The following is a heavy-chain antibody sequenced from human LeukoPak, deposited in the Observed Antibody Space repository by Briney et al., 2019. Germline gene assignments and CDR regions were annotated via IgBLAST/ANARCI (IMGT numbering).Heavy chain of an antibody. D-gene: IGHD4-23*01. J-gene: IGHJ4*02. CDR2: ISNAGRNT. V-gene: IGHV3-11*01. CDR3: VKDFDGSGPGH. CDR1: GFTFTDYY. Sequence: GGSLRLSCSTSGFTFTDYYMSWVRQAPGKGREWVSYISNAGRNTYDAESVKGRFTISRDNARKSLYLQMDSLRVEDTGMYYCVKDFDGSGPGHWGQGTLVTVSS.